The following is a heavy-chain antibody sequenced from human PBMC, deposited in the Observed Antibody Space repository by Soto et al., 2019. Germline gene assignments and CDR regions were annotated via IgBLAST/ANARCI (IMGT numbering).Heavy chain of an antibody. D-gene: IGHD6-13*01. CDR2: ISSSSSYI. J-gene: IGHJ4*02. CDR3: ARDSSSWTSLDY. V-gene: IGHV3-21*01. Sequence: EVQLVESGGGLVKPGGSLRLSCAASGLTFSSYSMNWVRQAPGKGLEWVSSISSSSSYIYYADSVKGRFTISRDNAKNSLYLQMNSLRAEDTAVYYCARDSSSWTSLDYWGQGTLVTVSS. CDR1: GLTFSSYS.